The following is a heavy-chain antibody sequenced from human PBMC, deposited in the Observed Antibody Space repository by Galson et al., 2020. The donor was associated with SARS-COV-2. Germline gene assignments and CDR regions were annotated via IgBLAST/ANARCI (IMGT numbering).Heavy chain of an antibody. D-gene: IGHD6-25*01. Sequence: RSYGMHWVRQAPGKGLEWMAVIWYDASKIYYAESVRGRFTISKDNSKNTLYLQMNSLRAEDSAGYYCAREAEVTSGGISFDCWGRGTMVTVS. V-gene: IGHV3-33*01. CDR3: AREAEVTSGGISFDC. CDR2: IWYDASKI. CDR1: RSYG. J-gene: IGHJ4*02.